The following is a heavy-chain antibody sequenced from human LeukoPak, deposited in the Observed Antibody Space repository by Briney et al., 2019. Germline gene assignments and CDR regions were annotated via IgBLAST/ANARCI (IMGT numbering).Heavy chain of an antibody. D-gene: IGHD3-3*01. CDR3: ARGLIPSLWSGGWFDP. CDR1: GGSFSGYY. J-gene: IGHJ5*02. CDR2: INHSVST. Sequence: SEALSLTCAVYGGSFSGYYWSWIRQPPGRGLEWIGEINHSVSTHYNPPIKSRVTISVDTSKNQFSLKLSTVTAADTAVYYCARGLIPSLWSGGWFDPWGQGTLVTVSS. V-gene: IGHV4-34*01.